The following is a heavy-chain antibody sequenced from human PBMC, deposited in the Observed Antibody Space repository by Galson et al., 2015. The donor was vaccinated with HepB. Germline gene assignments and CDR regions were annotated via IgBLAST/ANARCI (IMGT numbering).Heavy chain of an antibody. CDR1: GFSFSTYT. CDR3: ARFYSSTTNLLSYYYYMDV. V-gene: IGHV3-30-3*01. Sequence: SLRLSCAASGFSFSTYTMYWVRQAPGKGLEWVALVSDDGNRKFYADSVKGRFTISRDNSRNTLYLQMSSLRTEDTGLYFCARFYSSTTNLLSYYYYMDVWGKGTTVTVSS. CDR2: VSDDGNRK. J-gene: IGHJ6*03. D-gene: IGHD2-2*01.